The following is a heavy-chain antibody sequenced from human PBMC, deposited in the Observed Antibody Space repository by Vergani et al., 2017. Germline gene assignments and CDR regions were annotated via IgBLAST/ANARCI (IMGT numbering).Heavy chain of an antibody. CDR2: IIPIFGTA. CDR3: ARDRITMVRGVIREGDYYYYYGMDV. V-gene: IGHV1-69*12. D-gene: IGHD3-10*01. J-gene: IGHJ6*02. CDR1: GGTFSSYA. Sequence: QVQLVQSGAEVKKPGSSVKVSCKASGGTFSSYAISWVRQAPGQGLELMGGIIPIFGTANYAQKFQGSVTITADESTSTAYMELSSLRSEDTAVYYCARDRITMVRGVIREGDYYYYYGMDVWGQGTTVTVAS.